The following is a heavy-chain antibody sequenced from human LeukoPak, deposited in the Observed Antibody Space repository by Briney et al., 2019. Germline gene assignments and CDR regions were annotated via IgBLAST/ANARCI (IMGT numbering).Heavy chain of an antibody. CDR2: ISGNGGGT. CDR1: GLTFSSYA. CDR3: AKSFGYSRNWFDN. D-gene: IGHD6-13*01. Sequence: PGGSLRLSCAASGLTFSSYAMSWVRQAPGKGLEWVSGISGNGGGTYYADSVKGRFTISRDNSKNTLYLQMNSLRVGDTAVYYCAKSFGYSRNWFDNWGQGTLVTVSS. V-gene: IGHV3-23*01. J-gene: IGHJ5*02.